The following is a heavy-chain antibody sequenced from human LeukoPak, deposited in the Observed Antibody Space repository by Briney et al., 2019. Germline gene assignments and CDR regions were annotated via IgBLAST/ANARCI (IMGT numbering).Heavy chain of an antibody. CDR3: ARGEATVSFDY. Sequence: SETLSLICTVSGGSISSGGYYWSWIRQHPGKGLEWIGYIYYSGSTYYNPSLKSRVTISVDTSKNQFSLKLSSVTAADTAVYYCARGEATVSFDYWGQGTLVTVSS. CDR1: GGSISSGGYY. CDR2: IYYSGST. J-gene: IGHJ4*02. D-gene: IGHD1-14*01. V-gene: IGHV4-31*03.